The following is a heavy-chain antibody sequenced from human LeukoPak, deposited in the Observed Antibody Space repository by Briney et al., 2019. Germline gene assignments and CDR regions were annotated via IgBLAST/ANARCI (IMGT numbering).Heavy chain of an antibody. Sequence: GGSLRLSCAASGFTFISYAMSWVRQAPGKGLEWVSAISGSGGSTYYADSVKGRFTISRDNSKNTLYLQMTSLRAEDTVVYYCAKPSITMVRGVIKVGYGMDVWGQGTTVTVSS. J-gene: IGHJ6*02. V-gene: IGHV3-23*01. CDR2: ISGSGGST. D-gene: IGHD3-10*01. CDR1: GFTFISYA. CDR3: AKPSITMVRGVIKVGYGMDV.